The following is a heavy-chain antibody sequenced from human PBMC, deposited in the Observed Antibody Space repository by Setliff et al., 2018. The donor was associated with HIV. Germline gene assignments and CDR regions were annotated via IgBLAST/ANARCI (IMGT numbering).Heavy chain of an antibody. CDR2: MNTDGSST. J-gene: IGHJ4*02. CDR1: GFAFSSQA. Sequence: PGGSLRLSCAASGFAFSSQAMSWVRQAPGKGLVWVFGMNTDGSSTRYADSVKGRFTISRDNAKNMLYLQMNSLSADDTAVYYCVRGSGYYYFDNWGQGALVTVSS. D-gene: IGHD3-22*01. CDR3: VRGSGYYYFDN. V-gene: IGHV3-74*01.